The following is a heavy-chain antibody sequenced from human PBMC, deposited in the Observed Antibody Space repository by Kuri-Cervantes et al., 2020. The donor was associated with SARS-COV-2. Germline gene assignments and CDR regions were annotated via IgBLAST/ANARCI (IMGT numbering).Heavy chain of an antibody. CDR1: GFTFSSYS. V-gene: IGHV3-21*01. CDR3: ARVAGEGPIYYYYMDV. D-gene: IGHD2-21*01. CDR2: ISGSGSYI. J-gene: IGHJ6*03. Sequence: LSLTCAASGFTFSSYSMNWVRQAPGKALEWVSSISGSGSYIYYADSVKGRFTISKESGENSLYLHMNSLRGDDTAVYYCARVAGEGPIYYYYMDVWGKGTTVTVSS.